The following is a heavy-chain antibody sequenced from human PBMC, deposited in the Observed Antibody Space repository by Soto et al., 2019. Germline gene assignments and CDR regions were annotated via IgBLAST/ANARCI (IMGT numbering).Heavy chain of an antibody. V-gene: IGHV3-53*01. CDR3: ASESDSNPDYYYGMDV. CDR1: GFTVSSNY. J-gene: IGHJ6*02. CDR2: IYSGGST. D-gene: IGHD3-22*01. Sequence: GGSLRLSCAASGFTVSSNYMSWVRQAPGKGLEWVSVIYSGGSTYYADSVKGRFTISRDNSKNTLYLQMNSLRAEDTAVYYCASESDSNPDYYYGMDVWGQGTTVTVSS.